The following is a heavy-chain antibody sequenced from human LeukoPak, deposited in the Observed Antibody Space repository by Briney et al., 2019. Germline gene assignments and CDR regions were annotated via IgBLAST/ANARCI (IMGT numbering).Heavy chain of an antibody. CDR3: ARSNDFWTGYYEK. J-gene: IGHJ4*02. CDR1: GGSVSIGSYY. V-gene: IGHV4-61*02. CDR2: IYVSGST. Sequence: SETLSLTCTVSGGSVSIGSYYWSWIRQPAGKGLEWIGRIYVSGSTDYNPSLESRVTILKDMSKNQLYLRLSSVTAADTAVYYCARSNDFWTGYYEKWGQGTLVTVSS. D-gene: IGHD3/OR15-3a*01.